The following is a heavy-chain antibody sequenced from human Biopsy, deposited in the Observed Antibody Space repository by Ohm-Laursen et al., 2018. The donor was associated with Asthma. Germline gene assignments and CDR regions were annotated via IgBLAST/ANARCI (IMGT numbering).Heavy chain of an antibody. V-gene: IGHV4-31*03. CDR3: ARAQDYYDSRGYYRSFDY. D-gene: IGHD3-22*01. CDR2: IYYSGST. CDR1: YGYITSGGYY. J-gene: IGHJ4*02. Sequence: PSQTLSLTCTVSYGYITSGGYYWTWIRQHPGKGLEWVGFIYYSGSTYYNPSLKSRVSISIDTTKNQFSLKLSSVTAADTAVYYCARAQDYYDSRGYYRSFDYWGQGTLVTVSS.